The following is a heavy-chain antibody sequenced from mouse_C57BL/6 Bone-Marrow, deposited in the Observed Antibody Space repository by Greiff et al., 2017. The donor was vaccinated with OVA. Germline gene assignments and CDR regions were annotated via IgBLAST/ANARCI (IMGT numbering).Heavy chain of an antibody. Sequence: QVQLQQSGAELVRPGASVKLSCKTSGYIFTSYWIHWVKQRSGQGLEWIARIYPGTINTYYNEKFKGKATLTADKSSSTAYMQISNLQSEDSAVYFCARTLDDGYYGPFYYWGEGATLAVSS. CDR3: ARTLDDGYYGPFYY. V-gene: IGHV1S132*01. CDR1: GYIFTSYW. D-gene: IGHD2-3*01. CDR2: IYPGTINT. J-gene: IGHJ2*01.